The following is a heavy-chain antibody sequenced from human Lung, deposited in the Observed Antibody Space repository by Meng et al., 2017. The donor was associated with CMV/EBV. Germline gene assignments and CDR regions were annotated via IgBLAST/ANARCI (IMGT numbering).Heavy chain of an antibody. CDR2: IKQDGSAK. Sequence: GGSLRLPCAASGFTFSSYWMSWVRQAPGKGLEWVSNIKQDGSAKYYVDSVKGRFTISRDNAKNSLYLQMNSLRAEDTAVYYCARETDSRGWDYWGQGTLVTVSS. V-gene: IGHV3-7*01. CDR1: GFTFSSYW. J-gene: IGHJ4*01. D-gene: IGHD3-22*01. CDR3: ARETDSRGWDY.